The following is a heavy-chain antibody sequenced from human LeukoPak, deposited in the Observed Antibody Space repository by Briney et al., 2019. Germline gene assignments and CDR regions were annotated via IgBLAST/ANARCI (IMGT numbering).Heavy chain of an antibody. V-gene: IGHV3-11*06. Sequence: GSLRLSCAASGFSFSDYYMSWIRQAPGKGLEWVSYISSSSSYTNYADSVKGRFTISRDNAKNSLYLQMNSLRAEDTAVYYCAREAWGTVSDQWGLGIRLTVSS. J-gene: IGHJ1*01. D-gene: IGHD4-17*01. CDR3: AREAWGTVSDQ. CDR2: ISSSSSYT. CDR1: GFSFSDYY.